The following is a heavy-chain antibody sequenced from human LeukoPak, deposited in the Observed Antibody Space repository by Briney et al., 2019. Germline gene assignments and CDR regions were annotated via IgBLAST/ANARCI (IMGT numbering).Heavy chain of an antibody. V-gene: IGHV4-34*01. D-gene: IGHD2-21*02. J-gene: IGHJ5*02. Sequence: PSETLSLTCAVYGGSFSGYYWSWTRQPPGKGLEWIGEINHSGSTNYNPSLKSRVTISVDTSKNQFSLKLSSVTAADTAVYYCARRRCGGDCSWWVTRNWFDPWGQGTLVTVSS. CDR1: GGSFSGYY. CDR3: ARRRCGGDCSWWVTRNWFDP. CDR2: INHSGST.